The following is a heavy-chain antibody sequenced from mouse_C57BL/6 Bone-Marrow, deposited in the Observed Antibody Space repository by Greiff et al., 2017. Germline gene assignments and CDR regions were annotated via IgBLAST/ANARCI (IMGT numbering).Heavy chain of an antibody. CDR2: IYPSDSET. CDR1: GYTFTRYW. J-gene: IGHJ3*01. D-gene: IGHD2-10*02. Sequence: VQLQQPGAELVRPGSSVKLSCKASGYTFTRYWLDWVKQRPGPGLEWIGNIYPSDSETHYTQKFKDKATLTVDKSSSTAYMQLSSLTSEDSAVYYCARTPGYGNYEAYWGQGTLVTVSA. CDR3: ARTPGYGNYEAY. V-gene: IGHV1-61*01.